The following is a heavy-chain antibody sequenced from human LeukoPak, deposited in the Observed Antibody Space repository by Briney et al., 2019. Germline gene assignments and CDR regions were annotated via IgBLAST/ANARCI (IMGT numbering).Heavy chain of an antibody. D-gene: IGHD3-10*01. V-gene: IGHV3-49*04. Sequence: PGGSLRLSCTASGFTFGDYAMSWVRQAPGKGLEWVGFIRSKAYGGTTEYAASVKGRFTISRDDSKSIAYLQMNSLKTVDTAVYYCTRTTHYYGSGSLTMDVWGKGTTVTISS. CDR1: GFTFGDYA. CDR2: IRSKAYGGTT. CDR3: TRTTHYYGSGSLTMDV. J-gene: IGHJ6*03.